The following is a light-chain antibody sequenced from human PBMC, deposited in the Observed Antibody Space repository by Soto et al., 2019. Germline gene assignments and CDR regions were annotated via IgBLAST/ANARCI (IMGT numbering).Light chain of an antibody. V-gene: IGKV1-39*01. CDR1: QSIRTH. CDR2: AAS. J-gene: IGKJ1*01. CDR3: QQSYTTPQSWT. Sequence: ASVGNRVTISFWAIQSIRTHLNWYQQKPGKAPKLLIYAASTLQSGVPSGFSGSGSGIDFALTISSLQPEDFATYFCQQSYTTPQSWTFGQGTKVDIK.